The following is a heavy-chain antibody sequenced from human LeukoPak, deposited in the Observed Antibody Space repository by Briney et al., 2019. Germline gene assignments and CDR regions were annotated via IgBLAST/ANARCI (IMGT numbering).Heavy chain of an antibody. CDR3: ASYCGGDCYPPYYYGMDV. CDR1: GYTFTSYH. J-gene: IGHJ6*02. Sequence: GASVKVSCKASGYTFTSYHMHWVRQAPGRRLEWMGWINAGNGNTKYSQKFQGRVTITRDTSTSTAYMELSSLRSEDTAVYYCASYCGGDCYPPYYYGMDVWGQGTTVTVSS. V-gene: IGHV1-3*01. D-gene: IGHD2-21*02. CDR2: INAGNGNT.